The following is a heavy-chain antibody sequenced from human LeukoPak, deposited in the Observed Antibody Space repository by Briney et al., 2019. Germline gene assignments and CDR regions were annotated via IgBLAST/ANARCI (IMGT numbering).Heavy chain of an antibody. V-gene: IGHV4-59*01. CDR2: IYYIGST. J-gene: IGHJ4*02. D-gene: IGHD1-26*01. Sequence: PSETLSLTCTASGGSISSDYWSWIRQPPGKGLEWIGYIYYIGSTNYNPSLKSRITISVDTSKGHFSLKLSSVTAADTAVYYCARVVGATGSSDYWGQGTLVTVSS. CDR1: GGSISSDY. CDR3: ARVVGATGSSDY.